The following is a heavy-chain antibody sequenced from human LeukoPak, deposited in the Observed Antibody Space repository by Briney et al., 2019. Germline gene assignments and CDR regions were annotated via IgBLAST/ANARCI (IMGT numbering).Heavy chain of an antibody. D-gene: IGHD6-6*01. CDR2: IYYSGST. CDR1: GGSISSSSDY. CDR3: ARRTGSSSSRWFDP. V-gene: IGHV4-39*01. J-gene: IGHJ5*02. Sequence: SETLSLTCTVSGGSISSSSDYWGWIRQPPGKGLEWIANIYYSGSTFYNPSLKSRVTISVDTSKNQCSLKLSSVTAADTAVYSCARRTGSSSSRWFDPWGQGTLVTVSS.